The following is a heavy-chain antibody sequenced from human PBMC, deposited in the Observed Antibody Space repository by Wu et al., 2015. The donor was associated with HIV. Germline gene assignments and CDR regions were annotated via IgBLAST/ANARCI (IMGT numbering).Heavy chain of an antibody. J-gene: IGHJ4*02. CDR3: TRGRSYYGSGSYSDY. CDR2: MNPTSGNR. Sequence: QVQLVQSGAEVKKPGASVKVSCKTSGYTFNTYDINWVRQATGQGLEWMAWMNPTSGNRVYAQKFVGRVTITGDTSISTAYLELNSLQSDDTAVYYCTRGRSYYGSGSYSDYWGQGTLVTVSS. CDR1: GYTFNTYD. V-gene: IGHV1-8*03. D-gene: IGHD3-10*01.